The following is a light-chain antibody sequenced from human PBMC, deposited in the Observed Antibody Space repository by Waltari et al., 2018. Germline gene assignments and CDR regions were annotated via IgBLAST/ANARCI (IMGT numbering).Light chain of an antibody. CDR3: CSYAGYGIYV. CDR2: EDN. J-gene: IGLJ2*01. Sequence: QSALTQPASVSGSPGQSITISCTGTSSDVGSYHLVSWYQQHPGKAPKLMLYEDNKRPSGVSSRFSGSKSGNTASLTIAGLQAEDEADFYCCSYAGYGIYVFGAGTVLTVL. CDR1: SSDVGSYHL. V-gene: IGLV2-23*01.